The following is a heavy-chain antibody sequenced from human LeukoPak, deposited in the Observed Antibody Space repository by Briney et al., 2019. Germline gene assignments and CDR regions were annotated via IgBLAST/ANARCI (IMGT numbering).Heavy chain of an antibody. V-gene: IGHV5-51*01. CDR3: ARLSRGLYCSGGSCYSTEFDY. CDR1: GYSFTSYW. J-gene: IGHJ4*02. CDR2: IYPGDSDT. D-gene: IGHD2-15*01. Sequence: GESLQISCKGSGYSFTSYWIGWVRQLPGKGLEWMGIIYPGDSDTRYSPSFQGQVTISADKSISTAYLQWSSLKASDTAMYYCARLSRGLYCSGGSCYSTEFDYWGQGTLVTVSS.